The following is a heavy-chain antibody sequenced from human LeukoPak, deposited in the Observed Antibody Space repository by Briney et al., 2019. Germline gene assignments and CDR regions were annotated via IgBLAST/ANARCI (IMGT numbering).Heavy chain of an antibody. V-gene: IGHV4-34*01. Sequence: PSETLSLTCADYGGSFSGYYWSWIRQPPGKGLEWIGEINHSGSTNYNPSLKSRVTISVDTSKNQFSLKLSSVTAADTAVYYCARIRSRRLFDYWGQGTLVTASS. CDR2: INHSGST. CDR1: GGSFSGYY. J-gene: IGHJ4*02. CDR3: ARIRSRRLFDY.